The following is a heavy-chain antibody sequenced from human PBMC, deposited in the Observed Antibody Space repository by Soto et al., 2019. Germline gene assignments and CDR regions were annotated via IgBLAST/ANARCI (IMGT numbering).Heavy chain of an antibody. CDR3: ARGNKYQLLYYYYYYMDV. D-gene: IGHD2-2*01. CDR2: INHSGST. Sequence: SETLSLTCAVYGGSFSGYYWSWIRQPPGKGLEWIGEINHSGSTNYNPSLKSRVTISVDTSKNKFSLKLSSVTAADTSVYYCARGNKYQLLYYYYYYMDVWGKGTTVTVSS. CDR1: GGSFSGYY. J-gene: IGHJ6*03. V-gene: IGHV4-34*01.